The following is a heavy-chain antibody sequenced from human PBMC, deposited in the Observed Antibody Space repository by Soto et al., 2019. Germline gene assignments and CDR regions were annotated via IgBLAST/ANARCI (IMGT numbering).Heavy chain of an antibody. J-gene: IGHJ3*02. CDR2: INPTRRGT. V-gene: IGHV1-2*04. CDR1: GYTFTVYY. CDR3: ARVQRQVGRSAPTEAFEI. Sequence: ASVKLSCKASGYTFTVYYMHWSRQAPGQGLDWMGWINPTRRGTNDAQYFHASLTMTRDTSISTAYMELSRLRSDDAAVYYCARVQRQVGRSAPTEAFEIWGQGTMVTVSS. D-gene: IGHD6-6*01.